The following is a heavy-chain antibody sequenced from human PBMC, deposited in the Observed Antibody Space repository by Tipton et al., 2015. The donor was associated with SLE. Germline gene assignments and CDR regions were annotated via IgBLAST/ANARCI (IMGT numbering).Heavy chain of an antibody. V-gene: IGHV4-59*11. CDR3: ARSAGYGSNWAHFDY. D-gene: IGHD6-13*01. CDR2: IYYSGIT. CDR1: GGSISSHY. J-gene: IGHJ4*02. Sequence: TLSLTCTVSGGSISSHYWSWIRQPSGKGLEWIGYIYYSGITNYNPSVRSRVTISVDTSKSQFSLKLSSVTAADTAVYYCARSAGYGSNWAHFDYWGQGTLVTVSS.